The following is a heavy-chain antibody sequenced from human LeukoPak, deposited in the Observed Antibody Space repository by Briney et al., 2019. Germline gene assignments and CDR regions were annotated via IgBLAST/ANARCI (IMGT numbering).Heavy chain of an antibody. J-gene: IGHJ4*02. D-gene: IGHD5-18*01. CDR2: VYYSGST. CDR1: GGSISSYY. V-gene: IGHV4-59*01. CDR3: ARVGYSYGLDY. Sequence: SETLSLTCTVSGGSISSYYWSWIRQPPGKGLEWIGYVYYSGSTNYNPSLKSRVTISVDTSKNQFSLKLSSVTAADTAVYYCARVGYSYGLDYWGQGTLVTVSS.